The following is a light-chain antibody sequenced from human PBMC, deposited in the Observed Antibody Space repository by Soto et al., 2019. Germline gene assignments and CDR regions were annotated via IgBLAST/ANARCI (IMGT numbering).Light chain of an antibody. V-gene: IGLV2-14*01. Sequence: QSALTQPPSASGSPGRSVTISCTGTSSDVGGYDYVSWYRQHPGEAPKVIIYEVTHRPSGISSRFSGSKSGNTASLTISGLQAEDEADYYCSSYASDITHVFGGGTQLTVL. CDR3: SSYASDITHV. CDR2: EVT. J-gene: IGLJ3*02. CDR1: SSDVGGYDY.